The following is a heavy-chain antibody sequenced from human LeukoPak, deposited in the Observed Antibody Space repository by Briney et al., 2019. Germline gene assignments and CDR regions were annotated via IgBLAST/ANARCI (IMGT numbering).Heavy chain of an antibody. J-gene: IGHJ6*02. D-gene: IGHD3-22*01. Sequence: ASVTVSCKVSGYTLTELSMHWVRQAPGKGLEWMGGFDPEDGETIYAQKFQGRVTMTEDTSTGTAYMELSSLRSEDTAVYYCATDLGVIRRYYYGMDVWGQGTTVTVSS. CDR1: GYTLTELS. V-gene: IGHV1-24*01. CDR2: FDPEDGET. CDR3: ATDLGVIRRYYYGMDV.